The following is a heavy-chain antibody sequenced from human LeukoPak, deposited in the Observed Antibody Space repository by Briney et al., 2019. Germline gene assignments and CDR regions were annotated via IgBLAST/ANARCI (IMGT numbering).Heavy chain of an antibody. CDR1: GGSISSGGYY. V-gene: IGHV4-31*03. D-gene: IGHD6-13*01. Sequence: PSETLSLTCTVSGGSISSGGYYWSWIRQHPGKGLEWIGYIYYSGSTYYNPSLKSRVTISVDTSKKQFSLKLSSVTAADTAVYYCARWRQQLVRGVYYDTMDVWGQGTTVTVSS. CDR3: ARWRQQLVRGVYYDTMDV. CDR2: IYYSGST. J-gene: IGHJ6*02.